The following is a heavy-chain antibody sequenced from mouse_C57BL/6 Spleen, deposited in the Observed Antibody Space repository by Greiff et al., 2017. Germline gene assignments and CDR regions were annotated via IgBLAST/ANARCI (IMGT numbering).Heavy chain of an antibody. CDR3: ARGELGRFAY. D-gene: IGHD4-1*01. CDR1: GFTFSSYA. J-gene: IGHJ3*01. Sequence: KLVESGGGLVKPGGSLKLSCAASGFTFSSYAMSWVRQTPEKRLEWVATISDGGSYTYYPDNVKGRFTISRDNAKNNLYLQMSHLKSEDTAMYYCARGELGRFAYWGQGTLVTVSA. V-gene: IGHV5-4*03. CDR2: ISDGGSYT.